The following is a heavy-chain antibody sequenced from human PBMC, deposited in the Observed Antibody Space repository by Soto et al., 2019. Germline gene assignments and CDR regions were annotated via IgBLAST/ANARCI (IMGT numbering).Heavy chain of an antibody. D-gene: IGHD6-13*01. V-gene: IGHV4-59*01. J-gene: IGHJ3*02. CDR3: ARDVGLAGAAFDI. CDR2: IYYSGST. CDR1: GGSISTYY. Sequence: TLSLTCTVSGGSISTYYWSWIRQPPGKGLEWIGYIYYSGSTNYNPSLKSRVSISVDTSKNQFSLKLSSVAAADTAVYYCARDVGLAGAAFDIWGQGTVVTVSS.